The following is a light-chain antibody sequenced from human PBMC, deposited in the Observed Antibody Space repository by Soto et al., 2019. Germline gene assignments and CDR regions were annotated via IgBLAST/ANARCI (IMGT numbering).Light chain of an antibody. J-gene: IGKJ5*01. CDR2: GAS. V-gene: IGKV3-15*01. CDR3: QQYNNWPPN. Sequence: EIVMTQSPATLSVSPGERATLSCRASQSVSSNLAWYQQKPGQAPRLLIYGASTSATGIPARFSGSGSGTEFTLTISSLQSEDCAVYYCQQYNNWPPNFGQGTRLEMK. CDR1: QSVSSN.